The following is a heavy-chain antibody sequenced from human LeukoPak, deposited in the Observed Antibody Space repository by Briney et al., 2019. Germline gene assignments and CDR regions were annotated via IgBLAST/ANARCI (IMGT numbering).Heavy chain of an antibody. CDR3: ARHYYGDVYYFDF. CDR1: GVSISSYY. CDR2: ISASGST. D-gene: IGHD3-16*01. V-gene: IGHV4-4*07. Sequence: SETLSLTCTVSGVSISSYYWSWIRQPAGKGLEYIGRISASGSTNYNPSLKSRVTISVDKSKNQFSLRLSSVTAADTAVYYCARHYYGDVYYFDFWGQGTLVTVSS. J-gene: IGHJ4*02.